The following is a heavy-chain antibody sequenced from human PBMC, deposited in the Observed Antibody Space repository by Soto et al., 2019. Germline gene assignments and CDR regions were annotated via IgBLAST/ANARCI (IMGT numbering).Heavy chain of an antibody. V-gene: IGHV4-39*01. CDR1: GGSISSSSYY. CDR3: ARRTCSSTSCYTDDAFDI. J-gene: IGHJ3*02. Sequence: QLQLQESGPGLVKPSETLSLTCTVSGGSISSSSYYWGWIRQPPGKGLEWIGSIYYSGSTYYNPSLKSRVTISVDTSKNQFSLKLSSVTAADTAVYYCARRTCSSTSCYTDDAFDIWGQGTMVTVSS. CDR2: IYYSGST. D-gene: IGHD2-2*02.